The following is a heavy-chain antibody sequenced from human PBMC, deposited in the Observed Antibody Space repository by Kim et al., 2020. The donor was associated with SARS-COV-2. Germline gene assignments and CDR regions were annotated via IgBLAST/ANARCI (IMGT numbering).Heavy chain of an antibody. CDR2: ISGSGGST. D-gene: IGHD3-10*01. J-gene: IGHJ6*02. Sequence: GGSLRLSCAASGFTFSSYAMSWVRQAPGKGLEWVSAISGSGGSTYYADSVKGRFTIAIDNSKNTLYLQMNSLRAEDTAVYYCAKDLPQLLWFGEPKNYGMDVWGQGTTVTVSS. CDR1: GFTFSSYA. CDR3: AKDLPQLLWFGEPKNYGMDV. V-gene: IGHV3-23*01.